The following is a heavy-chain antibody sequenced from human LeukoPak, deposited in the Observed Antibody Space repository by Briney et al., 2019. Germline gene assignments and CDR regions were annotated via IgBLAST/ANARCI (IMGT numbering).Heavy chain of an antibody. CDR1: GFTFSSYA. CDR2: ISGSGGST. CDR3: AKSITMIVVVKGYFDY. V-gene: IGHV3-23*01. Sequence: GGSLRLSCAASGFTFSSYAMSWVRQAPGKGLGWVSAISGSGGSTYYADSVKGRFTISRDNSKNTLYLQMNSLRAEDTAVYYCAKSITMIVVVKGYFDYWGQGTLVTVSS. J-gene: IGHJ4*02. D-gene: IGHD3-22*01.